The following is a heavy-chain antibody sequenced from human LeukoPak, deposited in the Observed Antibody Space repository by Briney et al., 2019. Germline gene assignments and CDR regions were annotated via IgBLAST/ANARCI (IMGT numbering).Heavy chain of an antibody. Sequence: GGSLRLSCAASGFTVSSNYMSWVRQAPGKGLEWVSVIYSGGSTYYADSVKGRFTISRDNSKNTLYLQMNSLRAEDTAVYYCAKDRESSSWYSYYFDYWGQGTLATVSS. D-gene: IGHD6-13*01. V-gene: IGHV3-53*01. CDR2: IYSGGST. J-gene: IGHJ4*02. CDR3: AKDRESSSWYSYYFDY. CDR1: GFTVSSNY.